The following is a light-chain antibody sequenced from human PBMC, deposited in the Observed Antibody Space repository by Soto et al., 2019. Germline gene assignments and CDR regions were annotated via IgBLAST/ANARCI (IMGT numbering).Light chain of an antibody. Sequence: AIQLTQSPSSLSASVGDRVTITCRASQGISSALAWYQQKPGKAPKLLIYDASSLESGVPSRFSGSGSGTDSTHSCTSQQPEDFGAYCCHPVTSYPPTVGRGTRMEIK. J-gene: IGKJ5*01. V-gene: IGKV1-13*02. CDR3: HPVTSYPPT. CDR2: DAS. CDR1: QGISSA.